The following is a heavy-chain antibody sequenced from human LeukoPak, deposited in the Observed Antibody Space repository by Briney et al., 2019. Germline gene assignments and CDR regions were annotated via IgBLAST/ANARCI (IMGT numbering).Heavy chain of an antibody. J-gene: IGHJ4*02. Sequence: GGSLRLSCAASGFSFSSYVMHWVRQAPGRGLEWVAVISSDGSDNYYADSGKGRFTISRDNSKNQLYLQMNSLRPEDTAVYYCAKGVRGVIAYYLDYWGQGTLVTVSS. V-gene: IGHV3-30*18. D-gene: IGHD3-10*01. CDR1: GFSFSSYV. CDR2: ISSDGSDN. CDR3: AKGVRGVIAYYLDY.